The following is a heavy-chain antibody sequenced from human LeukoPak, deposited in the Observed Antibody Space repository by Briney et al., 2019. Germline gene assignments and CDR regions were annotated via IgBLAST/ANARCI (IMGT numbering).Heavy chain of an antibody. CDR2: IYYSGST. CDR1: AGYISTYY. D-gene: IGHD5-12*01. Sequence: SETLSLTCTVAAGYISTYYWSWIRQPPGKGLEWIGYIYYSGSTNYNPSLKSRVTISVDTSKNQFSLKLSSVTAADTAVYYCARDGGLRLGRSYNWFDPWGQGTLVTVSS. J-gene: IGHJ5*02. CDR3: ARDGGLRLGRSYNWFDP. V-gene: IGHV4-59*01.